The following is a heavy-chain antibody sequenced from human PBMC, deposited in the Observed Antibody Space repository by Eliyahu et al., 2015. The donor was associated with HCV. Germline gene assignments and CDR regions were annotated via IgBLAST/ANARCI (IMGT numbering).Heavy chain of an antibody. CDR2: ISGSGGST. V-gene: IGHV3-23*04. J-gene: IGHJ4*02. CDR3: ATVQSAGGSGWYHLGYFDY. CDR1: GFXFSXYA. D-gene: IGHD6-19*01. Sequence: EVQLVESGGGLVQPGGSLRLSCAASGFXFSXYAXSWVRQAPGKGXXWVSAISGSGGSTYYADSVKGRFTISRDNSMDTLYLQMNSLRADDTAVYYCATVQSAGGSGWYHLGYFDYWGQGTLVTVSS.